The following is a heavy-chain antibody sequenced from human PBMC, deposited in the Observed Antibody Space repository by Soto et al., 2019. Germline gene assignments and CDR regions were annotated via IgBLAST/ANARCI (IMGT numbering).Heavy chain of an antibody. CDR2: IYHSGST. CDR3: ARWWMHAPRLDP. V-gene: IGHV4-30-2*01. Sequence: PSETLSLTCAVSGGSISSGGYSWSWIRQPPGKGLEWIGYIYHSGSTYYNPSLKSRVTISVDRSKNQFSLKLSSVTAADTAVYYCARWWMHAPRLDPWGQGTLVTVSS. CDR1: GGSISSGGYS. D-gene: IGHD2-8*01. J-gene: IGHJ5*02.